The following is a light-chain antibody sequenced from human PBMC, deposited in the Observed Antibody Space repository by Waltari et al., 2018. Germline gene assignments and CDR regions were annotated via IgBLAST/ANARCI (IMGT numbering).Light chain of an antibody. CDR2: EVS. J-gene: IGLJ2*01. Sequence: QSALTQPASVSGSPGQSITISCTGTSSDVGGYNYVPWYQQHPGKAPKPMIYEVSNRLAGVSNRFSGSKSGNTASLTISGLQAEDEADYYCSSYTSSSTVVFGGGTKLTVL. CDR3: SSYTSSSTVV. CDR1: SSDVGGYNY. V-gene: IGLV2-14*01.